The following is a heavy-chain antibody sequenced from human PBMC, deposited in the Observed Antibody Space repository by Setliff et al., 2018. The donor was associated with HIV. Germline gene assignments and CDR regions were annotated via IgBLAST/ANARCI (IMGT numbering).Heavy chain of an antibody. CDR3: ARSIVVVVAATPLGWFDS. Sequence: SETLSLTCTVSGGSISSSNYYWGWIRQPPGKGLEWIGSIYHSGSTYSNPSLKSRVTISVNTSKNQFSLKLSSVTAADTAVYYCARSIVVVVAATPLGWFDSWGQGTLVTVSS. V-gene: IGHV4-39*07. CDR2: IYHSGST. J-gene: IGHJ5*01. D-gene: IGHD2-15*01. CDR1: GGSISSSNYY.